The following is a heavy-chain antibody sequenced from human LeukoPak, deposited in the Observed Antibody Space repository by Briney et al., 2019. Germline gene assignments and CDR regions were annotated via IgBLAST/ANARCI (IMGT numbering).Heavy chain of an antibody. D-gene: IGHD4/OR15-4a*01. CDR1: GFTVSSNY. J-gene: IGHJ4*02. CDR3: ARRAGAYSHPYDY. CDR2: IYSGGST. V-gene: IGHV3-53*01. Sequence: PGGSLRLSCAASGFTVSSNYMSWVRQAPEKGLEWVSVIYSGGSTYYADSVKGRFTISRDNSKNTLYLQMNSLRAEDTAVYYCARRAGAYSHPYDYWGQGTLVTVSS.